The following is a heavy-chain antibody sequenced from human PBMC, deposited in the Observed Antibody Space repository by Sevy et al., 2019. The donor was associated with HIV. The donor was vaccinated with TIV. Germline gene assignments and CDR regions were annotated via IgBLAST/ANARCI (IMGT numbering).Heavy chain of an antibody. CDR1: GFIFSTDW. V-gene: IGHV3-74*01. CDR2: IDTDGSDT. Sequence: GGSPRLSCVASGFIFSTDWMHWVRQAPGKGLMWVSRIDTDGSDTSYADSVKGRFTISRDNAKNTLYLQMNSLRAEDTAVYYCVRDRPGPKHYMDVWGKGTTVTVSS. J-gene: IGHJ6*03. CDR3: VRDRPGPKHYMDV.